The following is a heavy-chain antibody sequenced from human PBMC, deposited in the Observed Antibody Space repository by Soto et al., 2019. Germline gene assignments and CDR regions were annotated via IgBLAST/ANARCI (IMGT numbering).Heavy chain of an antibody. J-gene: IGHJ6*02. CDR1: GFTFSSYA. CDR3: AKICSSTSCYGGMDV. Sequence: GGSLRLSCAASGFTFSSYAMSWVRQAPGKGLGWVSAISGSGGSTYYADSVKGRFTISRDNSKNTLYLQMNSLRAEDTAVYYCAKICSSTSCYGGMDVWGQGTTVTVSS. V-gene: IGHV3-23*01. CDR2: ISGSGGST. D-gene: IGHD2-2*01.